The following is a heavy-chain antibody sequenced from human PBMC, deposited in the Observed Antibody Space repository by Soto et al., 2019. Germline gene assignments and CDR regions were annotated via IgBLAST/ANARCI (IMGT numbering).Heavy chain of an antibody. D-gene: IGHD3-3*01. V-gene: IGHV3-7*01. CDR1: GFTFSSYW. CDR3: ARDDDFWSGYYNYGMDV. Sequence: PGGSLRLSCAASGFTFSSYWMSWVRQAPGKGLEWVANIKQDGSEKYYVDSVKGRFTISRDNAKNSLYLQMNSLRAEDTAVYYCARDDDFWSGYYNYGMDVWGQGTTVTVSS. CDR2: IKQDGSEK. J-gene: IGHJ6*02.